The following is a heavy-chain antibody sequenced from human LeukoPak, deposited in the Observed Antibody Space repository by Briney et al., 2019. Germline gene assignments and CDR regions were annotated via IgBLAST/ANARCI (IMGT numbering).Heavy chain of an antibody. Sequence: SETLSLTCAVYGGSFSGYYWSWIRQPPGKGLEWIGEINHSGSTNYNPSLKSRVTISVDTSKNQFSLKLSSVTAADTAVYYCARDLLRAGGPDSSGYPWGQRTLVTVSS. J-gene: IGHJ5*02. D-gene: IGHD3-22*01. CDR2: INHSGST. CDR3: ARDLLRAGGPDSSGYP. V-gene: IGHV4-34*01. CDR1: GGSFSGYY.